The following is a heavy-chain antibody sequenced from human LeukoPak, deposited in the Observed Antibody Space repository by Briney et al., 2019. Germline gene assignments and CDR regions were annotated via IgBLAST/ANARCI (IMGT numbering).Heavy chain of an antibody. CDR3: VRDAIFAFDI. J-gene: IGHJ3*02. CDR2: IRGSDNI. Sequence: GGSLRLSCAASGFPFGRYSMNWVRQAPGKGLEWVSYIRGSDNIYYADSVKGRFTISRDNAKNSLYLQMNSLRDEDTAVYYCVRDAIFAFDIWGQGTVVTVSS. V-gene: IGHV3-48*02. D-gene: IGHD3-3*01. CDR1: GFPFGRYS.